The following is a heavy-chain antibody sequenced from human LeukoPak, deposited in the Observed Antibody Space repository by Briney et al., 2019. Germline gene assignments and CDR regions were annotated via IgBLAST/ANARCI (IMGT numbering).Heavy chain of an antibody. D-gene: IGHD5-18*01. J-gene: IGHJ4*02. Sequence: GSSLKISSEGSVYSFSTYLIGWVRHMAEKGQQRMGIINTADSETRDSPSFQSQIINSSDKASSTTYLQWSSLKASDTAMYYCVRSRGYSYGYSYYFDYWGQGTLVTVSS. V-gene: IGHV5-51*01. CDR3: VRSRGYSYGYSYYFDY. CDR2: INTADSET. CDR1: VYSFSTYL.